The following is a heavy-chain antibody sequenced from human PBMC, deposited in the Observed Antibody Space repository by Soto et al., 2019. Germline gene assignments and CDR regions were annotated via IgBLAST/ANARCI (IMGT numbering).Heavy chain of an antibody. Sequence: QLQLQESGPGLVKPSETLSLTCTVSGGSISSSSYYWGWIRQPPGKGLEWIGSIYYSGSTYYNPSLKSRVTISVDTSKNQFSLKLSSVTAADTAVYYCARFIPYYYYMDVWGKGTTVTVSS. J-gene: IGHJ6*03. CDR2: IYYSGST. CDR1: GGSISSSSYY. V-gene: IGHV4-39*01. CDR3: ARFIPYYYYMDV.